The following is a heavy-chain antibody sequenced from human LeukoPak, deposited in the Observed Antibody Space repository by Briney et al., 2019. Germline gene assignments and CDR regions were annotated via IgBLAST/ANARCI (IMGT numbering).Heavy chain of an antibody. CDR1: RGTFTSYT. D-gene: IGHD2-2*01. CDR2: IIPILGIA. V-gene: IGHV1-69*02. CDR3: ARPRALYCSSTSCQTANGAFDI. Sequence: ASVKVSCKASRGTFTSYTISWVRQAPGQGLEWMGRIIPILGIANYAQKFQGRVTITADKSTSTAYMELSSLRSEDTAVYYCARPRALYCSSTSCQTANGAFDIWGQGTMVTVSS. J-gene: IGHJ3*02.